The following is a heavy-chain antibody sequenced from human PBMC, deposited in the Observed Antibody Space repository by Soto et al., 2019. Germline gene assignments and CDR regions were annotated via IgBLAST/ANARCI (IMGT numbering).Heavy chain of an antibody. CDR2: VNPYNGDT. J-gene: IGHJ4*02. Sequence: QVQLVQSGAELKKPGASVKVSCKASGYNFFNYDMNWVRQATGQGPEWIGWVNPYNGDTGYGVRFQGRVTLTTDISTTTAYMELTSLRLDDTAIYYCAKVSRRGSAIDFDYWGQGTLITVSS. V-gene: IGHV1-8*02. CDR1: GYNFFNYD. D-gene: IGHD3-10*01. CDR3: AKVSRRGSAIDFDY.